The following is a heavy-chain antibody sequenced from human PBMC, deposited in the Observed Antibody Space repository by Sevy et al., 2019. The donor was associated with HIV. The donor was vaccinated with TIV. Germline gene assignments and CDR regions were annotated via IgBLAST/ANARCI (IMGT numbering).Heavy chain of an antibody. D-gene: IGHD3-10*01. Sequence: ASVKVSCKASGYTFTGYYMHWVRQAPGQGLEWMGWINPNSGGTNYAQKFQGRVTMTRETSISTAYMELSRLRSDDTAVYYCARVDHYYGSGNFYNDYYYGLDVWGLGTTVTVSS. J-gene: IGHJ6*02. CDR1: GYTFTGYY. V-gene: IGHV1-2*02. CDR3: ARVDHYYGSGNFYNDYYYGLDV. CDR2: INPNSGGT.